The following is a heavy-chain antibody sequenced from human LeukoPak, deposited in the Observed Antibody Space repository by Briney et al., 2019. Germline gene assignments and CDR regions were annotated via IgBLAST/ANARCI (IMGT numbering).Heavy chain of an antibody. J-gene: IGHJ5*02. CDR1: GGSISSGDYY. V-gene: IGHV4-30-4*08. D-gene: IGHD2-2*02. CDR2: IYYSGST. CDR3: ARRSSTSCYTCAWFDP. Sequence: SETLSLTCTVSGGSISSGDYYWSWIRQPPGKGLEWIGYIYYSGSTYYNPSLKSRVTISVDTSKNQFSLKLSSVTAADTAVYYCARRSSTSCYTCAWFDPWGQGTLVTVSS.